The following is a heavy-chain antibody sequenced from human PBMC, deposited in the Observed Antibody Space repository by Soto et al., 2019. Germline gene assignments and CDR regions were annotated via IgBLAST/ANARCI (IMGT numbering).Heavy chain of an antibody. CDR1: GGSLSGHY. CDR2: INHLGST. Sequence: SETLSLTCAVYGGSLSGHYWSCLRQPPGKGLEWIVEINHLGSTDYNPSLRSRVTISVDRSKNQFSLRLTSVTAADTAVYYCASPQYNWNNPYVYWGQGTQVT. D-gene: IGHD1-20*01. V-gene: IGHV4-34*01. J-gene: IGHJ4*02. CDR3: ASPQYNWNNPYVY.